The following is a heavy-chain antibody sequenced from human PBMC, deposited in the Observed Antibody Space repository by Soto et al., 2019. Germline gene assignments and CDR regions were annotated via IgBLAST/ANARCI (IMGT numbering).Heavy chain of an antibody. CDR3: ASVNGYCSGGSCYSRASSGVFDY. Sequence: QVQLQESGPGLVKPSQTLSLTCTVSGGSISSGDYYWSWIRQPPGKGLEWIGYIYYSGSTYYNPPLKSRVTISVDTSKNQFSLKLSSVTAADTAVYYCASVNGYCSGGSCYSRASSGVFDYWGQGTLVTVSS. D-gene: IGHD2-15*01. CDR1: GGSISSGDYY. CDR2: IYYSGST. V-gene: IGHV4-30-4*01. J-gene: IGHJ4*02.